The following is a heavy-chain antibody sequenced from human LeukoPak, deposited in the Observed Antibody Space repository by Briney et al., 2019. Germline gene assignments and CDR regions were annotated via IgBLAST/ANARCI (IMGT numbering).Heavy chain of an antibody. D-gene: IGHD2-2*02. CDR1: GGTFSSYA. CDR2: IIPIFGTA. J-gene: IGHJ6*03. Sequence: SVKVSCKASGGTFSSYAISWVRQAPGQGLEWMGGIIPIFGTANYAQKFQGRVTITADESTSTAYMELSSLRSEDTAVYYCARGVVVVPAAIAYYYYYYMDVWGKGTTVTVSS. CDR3: ARGVVVVPAAIAYYYYYYMDV. V-gene: IGHV1-69*01.